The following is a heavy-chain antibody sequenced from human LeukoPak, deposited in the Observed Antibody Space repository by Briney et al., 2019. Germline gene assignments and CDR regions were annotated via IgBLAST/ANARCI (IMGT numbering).Heavy chain of an antibody. V-gene: IGHV4-38-2*01. D-gene: IGHD2-2*01. CDR2: IYHSGST. CDR3: ASIATHYYQLPYYCYYLDV. Sequence: SETLSLTCGVSGYSISSGYYWGWIRQPPGKGLEWIGSIYHSGSTYYNPSLKSRVTISVDTSKNKFSLKLSSVTAADTAVYHCASIATHYYQLPYYCYYLDVWGKGTTVTVSS. CDR1: GYSISSGYY. J-gene: IGHJ6*03.